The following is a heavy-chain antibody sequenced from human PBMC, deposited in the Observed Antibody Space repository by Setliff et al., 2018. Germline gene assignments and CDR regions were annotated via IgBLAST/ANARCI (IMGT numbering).Heavy chain of an antibody. Sequence: SETLSLTCTVSGGSISSDVYYWSWIRQPAGKGLEWIGRMYTSGSTNYNPSLKSRVTMSVDTSKNQFSLKLSSVTAADTAVYYCARGIITMVRGVITFSYYFDYWGQGTLVTVSS. CDR2: MYTSGST. D-gene: IGHD3-10*01. CDR3: ARGIITMVRGVITFSYYFDY. CDR1: GGSISSDVYY. J-gene: IGHJ4*02. V-gene: IGHV4-61*02.